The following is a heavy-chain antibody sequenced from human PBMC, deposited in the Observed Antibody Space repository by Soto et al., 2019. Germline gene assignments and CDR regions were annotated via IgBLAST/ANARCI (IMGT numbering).Heavy chain of an antibody. CDR2: INHSGST. V-gene: IGHV4-34*01. J-gene: IGHJ6*02. Sequence: QVQLQQWGAGLLKPSETLSLTCAVYGGSFSGYYWSWIRQPPGKGLEWIGEINHSGSTNYNPSLKSRFTISVDTSKNQFSLKLSSVTAADTAVYYCARVWFGSGSYPMDYYYYYGMDVWGQGTTVTVSS. D-gene: IGHD1-26*01. CDR1: GGSFSGYY. CDR3: ARVWFGSGSYPMDYYYYYGMDV.